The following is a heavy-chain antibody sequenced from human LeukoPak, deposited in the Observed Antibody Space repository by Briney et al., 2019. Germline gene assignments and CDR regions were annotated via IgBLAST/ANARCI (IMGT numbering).Heavy chain of an antibody. CDR2: IYYSGST. J-gene: IGHJ4*02. CDR3: ARHGAGYSSSWYSY. V-gene: IGHV4-59*08. Sequence: KPSETLSLTCTVSGGSISSYYWSWIRQPPGKGLEWIGYIYYSGSTNYNPSLKSRVTISVDTSKNQFSLKLSSVTAADTAVYYCARHGAGYSSSWYSYWGQGTLVTVSS. CDR1: GGSISSYY. D-gene: IGHD6-13*01.